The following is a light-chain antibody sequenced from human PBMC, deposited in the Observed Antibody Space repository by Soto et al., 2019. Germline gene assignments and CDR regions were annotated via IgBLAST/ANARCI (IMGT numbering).Light chain of an antibody. J-gene: IGKJ4*01. CDR2: GAS. V-gene: IGKV3-20*01. CDR1: QSITYTF. CDR3: QHYGSSPLT. Sequence: VLTQSPVTLSLSPGERATLFCRAIQSITYTFLGWYQQKPGQPPRLLIYGASNRAPGIPDRFSGTGSDTDFTFTIRRVEPEDFAIYYCQHYGSSPLTFGGGTKVEIK.